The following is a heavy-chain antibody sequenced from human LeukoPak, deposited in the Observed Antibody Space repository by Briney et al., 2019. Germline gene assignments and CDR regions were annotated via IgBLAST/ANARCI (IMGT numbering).Heavy chain of an antibody. CDR2: ISYDGSNK. D-gene: IGHD1-1*01. J-gene: IGHJ4*02. Sequence: GRSLRLSCAASGFTFSSYGMHWVRQAPGKGLEWVAVISYDGSNKYYADSVKGRFTISRDNSKNTLYLQMNSLRAEDTAVYYCAKDFKQGSNYPTTGNWGQGTLVTVSS. CDR1: GFTFSSYG. V-gene: IGHV3-30*18. CDR3: AKDFKQGSNYPTTGN.